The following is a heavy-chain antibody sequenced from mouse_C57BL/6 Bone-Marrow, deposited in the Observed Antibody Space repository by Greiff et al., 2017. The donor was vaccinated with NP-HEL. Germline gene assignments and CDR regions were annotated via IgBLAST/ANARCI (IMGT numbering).Heavy chain of an antibody. CDR2: IYPSDSET. Sequence: QVQLQQPGAELVRPGSSVKLSCKASGYTFTSYWMDWVKQRPGQGLEWIGNIYPSDSETHYNQKFKDKATLTVDKSSSTAYMQLSSLTSEDSAVYYCARSWTMEGYFDVWGTGTTVTVSS. J-gene: IGHJ1*03. CDR1: GYTFTSYW. D-gene: IGHD1-1*02. CDR3: ARSWTMEGYFDV. V-gene: IGHV1-61*01.